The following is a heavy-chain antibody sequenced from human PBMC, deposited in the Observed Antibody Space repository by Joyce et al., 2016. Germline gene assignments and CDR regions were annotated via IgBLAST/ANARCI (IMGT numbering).Heavy chain of an antibody. CDR2: ISYDGIYK. CDR1: GLTLRNYG. J-gene: IGHJ4*02. V-gene: IGHV3-30*18. CDR3: AKILTATYSSGWFLDY. D-gene: IGHD6-25*01. Sequence: QVQLVESGGGVVQHGRSLRLSCAASGLTLRNYGVHWVRQAPGKGLDWVAVISYDGIYKYYADSVKGRFTISRDNSKNTVFLEMNSLRTEDTAVYYCAKILTATYSSGWFLDYWGQGTLVTVSS.